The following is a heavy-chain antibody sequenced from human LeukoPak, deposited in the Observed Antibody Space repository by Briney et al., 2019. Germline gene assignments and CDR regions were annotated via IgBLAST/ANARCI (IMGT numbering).Heavy chain of an antibody. J-gene: IGHJ5*02. Sequence: GASVKVSCKASGGTFSSYAISWVRQAPGQGLEWMGGIIPIFGTANYAQKLQGRVTMTTDTSTSTAYMELRSLRSDDTAVYYCARDAKWWLVFAGYLRGGRTPNWFDPWGQGTLVTVSS. CDR1: GGTFSSYA. D-gene: IGHD2-21*02. CDR2: IIPIFGTA. V-gene: IGHV1-69*05. CDR3: ARDAKWWLVFAGYLRGGRTPNWFDP.